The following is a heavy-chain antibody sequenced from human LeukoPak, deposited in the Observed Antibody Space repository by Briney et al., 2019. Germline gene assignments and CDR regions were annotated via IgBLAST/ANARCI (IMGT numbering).Heavy chain of an antibody. J-gene: IGHJ4*02. CDR2: IKQDGSEK. CDR3: ARDDVGYLDY. Sequence: GGSLRLSCAASGFIFSSYWMTWVRQAPGKGLEWVAKIKQDGSEKYYVDSVKGRFTISRDNAKNSLYLQMNSLRAEDTAVYYCARDDVGYLDYWGQGTLVTVSS. D-gene: IGHD6-13*01. CDR1: GFIFSSYW. V-gene: IGHV3-7*01.